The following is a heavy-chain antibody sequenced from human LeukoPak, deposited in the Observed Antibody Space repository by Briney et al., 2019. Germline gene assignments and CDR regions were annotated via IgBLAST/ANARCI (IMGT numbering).Heavy chain of an antibody. CDR1: GFTFSSYA. CDR2: ISYDGSNK. D-gene: IGHD3-16*02. V-gene: IGHV3-30-3*01. CDR3: ARGRVTFGGVIVQGGGDF. Sequence: GGSLRLSCAASGFTFSSYAMHWVRQAPGKGLEWVAVISYDGSNKYYADSVKGRFTISRDNSKNTLYLQMNSLRAEDTAVYYCARGRVTFGGVIVQGGGDFWGQGTLVTVSS. J-gene: IGHJ4*02.